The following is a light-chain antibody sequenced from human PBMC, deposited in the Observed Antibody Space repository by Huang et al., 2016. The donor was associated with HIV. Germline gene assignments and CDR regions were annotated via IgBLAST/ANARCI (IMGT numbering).Light chain of an antibody. J-gene: IGKJ1*01. CDR1: QSVSSN. CDR3: QQYNNWPPWT. CDR2: GAS. V-gene: IGKV3-15*01. Sequence: EIVMTQSPATLSVSPGERATLSCRARQSVSSNLAWYQQKPGQAHRLLIYGASTRATGIPARFSGSWSGTEFTLTISSLQSEDVAVYYCQQYNNWPPWTFGQGTKVEVK.